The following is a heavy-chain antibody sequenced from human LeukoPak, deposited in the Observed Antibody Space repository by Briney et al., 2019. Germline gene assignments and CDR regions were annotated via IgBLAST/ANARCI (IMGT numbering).Heavy chain of an antibody. D-gene: IGHD5-24*01. CDR3: AHRRDGYNSLDY. CDR1: GFSLSTSGVA. V-gene: IGHV2-5*02. Sequence: SGPTLVNLTQTLTLTCTFSGFSLSTSGVAVGWIRQPPGKALEWLGLIYWDDDKRYSPSLKSALTITKDTSKNQVVLTMTNMDPVDTATYYCAHRRDGYNSLDYWGQGTLVTVSS. CDR2: IYWDDDK. J-gene: IGHJ4*02.